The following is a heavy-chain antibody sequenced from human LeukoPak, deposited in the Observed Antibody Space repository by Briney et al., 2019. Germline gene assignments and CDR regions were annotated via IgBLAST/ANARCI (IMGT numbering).Heavy chain of an antibody. V-gene: IGHV1-2*02. CDR1: GYTFTGYY. CDR3: ARERFKRYNWNDVCWFDP. Sequence: ASVTVSCKASGYTFTGYYMHWVRQAPGQGLEWMGWINPNSGGTNYAQKFQGRVTMTRDTSISTAYMELSRLRSDDTAVYYCARERFKRYNWNDVCWFDPGGQGTLVTVSS. D-gene: IGHD1-1*01. CDR2: INPNSGGT. J-gene: IGHJ5*02.